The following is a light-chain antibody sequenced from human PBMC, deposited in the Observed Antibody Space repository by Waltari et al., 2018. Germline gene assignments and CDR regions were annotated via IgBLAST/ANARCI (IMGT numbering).Light chain of an antibody. CDR3: QQLIRFPTFT. J-gene: IGKJ2*01. CDR2: GAS. V-gene: IGKV1-9*01. CDR1: QDISSH. Sequence: DIQLTQSPSFLSTSVGDRVTITCRASQDISSHLAWYQQKPGKAPRLLVYGASTLHSGVPSRFSGTGSGTEFTLTINNLQPEDFATYYFQQLIRFPTFTFGQGTKLQIE.